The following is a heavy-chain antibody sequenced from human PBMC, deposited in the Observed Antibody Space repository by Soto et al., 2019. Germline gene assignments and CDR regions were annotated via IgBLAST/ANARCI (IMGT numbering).Heavy chain of an antibody. CDR3: ARDTVLDYGDYMYNWFDP. D-gene: IGHD4-17*01. CDR2: INSDGSST. J-gene: IGHJ5*02. Sequence: GGSLRLSCAASGFTFSSYWMHWVRQAPGKGLVWVSRINSDGSSTSYADSVKGRFTISRDNAKNTLYLQMNSLRAEDTAVYYCARDTVLDYGDYMYNWFDPWGQGTLVTVSS. V-gene: IGHV3-74*01. CDR1: GFTFSSYW.